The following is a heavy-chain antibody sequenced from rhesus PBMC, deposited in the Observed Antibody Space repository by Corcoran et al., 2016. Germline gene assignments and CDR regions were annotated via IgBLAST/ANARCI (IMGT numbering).Heavy chain of an antibody. CDR2: INGNSGST. CDR3: ARRMAGTADWYFDI. Sequence: QVQLQESGPGLVKPSETLSLTCGVSGDSFRRNWWSWIRQPPGKGLEWIAEINGNSGSTNYNPPLKSRVTISKDTSKNQFSLKLSSVTAADTAVYYCARRMAGTADWYFDIWGPGTPITISS. J-gene: IGHJ2*01. CDR1: GDSFRRNW. V-gene: IGHV4-80*01. D-gene: IGHD1-20*01.